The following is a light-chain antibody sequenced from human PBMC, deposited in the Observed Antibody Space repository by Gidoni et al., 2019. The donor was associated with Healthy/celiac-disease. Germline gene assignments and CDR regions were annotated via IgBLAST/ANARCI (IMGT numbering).Light chain of an antibody. CDR2: DAS. J-gene: IGKJ2*04. Sequence: DIQMTQSPSSLSASVGDRVTITCQASQDISNYLNWYQQKPGKAPKLLIYDASNLETGVPSRFSGSGSGTDFTFTISSLQPEDIATYYCQQCDNLRCSFGQGTKLEIK. CDR1: QDISNY. V-gene: IGKV1-33*01. CDR3: QQCDNLRCS.